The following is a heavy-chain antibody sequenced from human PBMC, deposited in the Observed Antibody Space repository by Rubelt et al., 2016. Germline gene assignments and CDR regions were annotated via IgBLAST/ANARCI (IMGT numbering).Heavy chain of an antibody. J-gene: IGHJ4*02. CDR1: GGSISSSSYF. V-gene: IGHV4-39*07. CDR3: ARVGDFSPYYYLDY. Sequence: QLQLQESGPGLVKPSETLSLTCTVSGGSISSSSYFWGWIRQPPGKGLEWIGSIYYSGTTYSNPSLKSRVTIPIDTSKNQFSLGLSSVTAADTAVYFCARVGDFSPYYYLDYWGRGTLVTVSS. D-gene: IGHD2-21*01. CDR2: IYYSGTT.